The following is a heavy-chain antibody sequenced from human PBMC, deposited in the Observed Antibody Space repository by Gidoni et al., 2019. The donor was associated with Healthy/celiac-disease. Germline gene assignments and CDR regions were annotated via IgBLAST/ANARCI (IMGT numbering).Heavy chain of an antibody. CDR1: GFTSSSYW. D-gene: IGHD2-2*01. CDR3: ARDLIVVVPAAIRVSYGMDV. J-gene: IGHJ6*02. CDR2: INIDGIST. Sequence: EVQLVESGGGLVQPGGSLRLSCAASGFTSSSYWMHWVRQAPGKGLVWVSRINIDGISTRYADSVKCRFTIARDNAKNTLYLQMNSLRAEDTAVYYCARDLIVVVPAAIRVSYGMDVWGQGTTVTVSS. V-gene: IGHV3-74*01.